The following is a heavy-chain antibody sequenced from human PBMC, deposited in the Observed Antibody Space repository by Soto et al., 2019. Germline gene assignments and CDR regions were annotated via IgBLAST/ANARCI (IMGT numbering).Heavy chain of an antibody. CDR1: GYSFTSYW. Sequence: PGESLKISCKGSGYSFTSYWISWVRQMPGKGLEWMGRIDPSDSYTNYSPSFQGHVTISADKSISTAYLQWSSLKASDTAMYYCARPGDSSSWPYYYYYGMDVWGQGTTVTV. CDR2: IDPSDSYT. CDR3: ARPGDSSSWPYYYYYGMDV. V-gene: IGHV5-10-1*01. J-gene: IGHJ6*02. D-gene: IGHD6-13*01.